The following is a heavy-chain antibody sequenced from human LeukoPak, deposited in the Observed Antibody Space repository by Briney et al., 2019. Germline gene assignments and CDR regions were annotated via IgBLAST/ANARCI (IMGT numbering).Heavy chain of an antibody. CDR1: GYTFSGTGWY. Sequence: ASVKVSCKASGYTFSGTGWYLYWLRQAPGQGLECMGWIYPYTGATHYAQKFQGRVAMTRDTSISTAYMGLSRLRPDDTAVYYCARDGPAQMVDFDYGGQGTLVTVSA. CDR3: ARDGPAQMVDFDY. CDR2: IYPYTGAT. J-gene: IGHJ4*02. V-gene: IGHV1-2*02. D-gene: IGHD3-10*01.